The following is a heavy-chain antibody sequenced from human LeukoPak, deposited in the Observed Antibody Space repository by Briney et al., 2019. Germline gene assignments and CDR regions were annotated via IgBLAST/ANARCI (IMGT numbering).Heavy chain of an antibody. Sequence: SETLSLTCTVSGGSISSGGYYWSWIRQHPGKGLEWIGYIYYSGSTYSNPSLKSRVTISVDKSKNQFSLNLSSVTAADTAVYYCARYCSSTNCYKGGFDPWGQGTLVTVSS. D-gene: IGHD2-2*02. V-gene: IGHV4-31*03. CDR1: GGSISSGGYY. J-gene: IGHJ5*02. CDR3: ARYCSSTNCYKGGFDP. CDR2: IYYSGST.